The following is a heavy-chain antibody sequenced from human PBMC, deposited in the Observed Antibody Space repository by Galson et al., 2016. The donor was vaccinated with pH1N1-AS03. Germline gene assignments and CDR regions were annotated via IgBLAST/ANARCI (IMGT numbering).Heavy chain of an antibody. CDR3: TSGMVELDY. D-gene: IGHD3-10*01. CDR1: GFRFIDYW. Sequence: SLRLSCAASGFRFIDYWMTWVRQAPGKGLGWVANIDQDGGEKYYMDSVEGRFTISGDNAKNSLSLQMNSLRSEDTAVYYCTSGMVELDYWGQGTLVTVSS. CDR2: IDQDGGEK. V-gene: IGHV3-7*01. J-gene: IGHJ4*02.